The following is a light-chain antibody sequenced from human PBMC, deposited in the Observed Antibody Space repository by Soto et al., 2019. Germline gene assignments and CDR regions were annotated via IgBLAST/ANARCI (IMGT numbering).Light chain of an antibody. V-gene: IGKV3-20*01. J-gene: IGKJ4*01. CDR1: QSVSSSY. Sequence: EIVLTQSPGTLYLSPGERATLSCRASQSVSSSYLAWYQQKPGQAPRLLIYGASSRATGLPDRFSGSGSGTDFTLTISRPAHEDVAVYYCQQYGSSPPLTFGGGTKAEIK. CDR3: QQYGSSPPLT. CDR2: GAS.